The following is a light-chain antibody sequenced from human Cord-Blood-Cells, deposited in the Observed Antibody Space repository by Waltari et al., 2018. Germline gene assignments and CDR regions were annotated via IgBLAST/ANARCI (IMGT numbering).Light chain of an antibody. Sequence: DIQMTQSPSTLSASVGDRVTITCRASQSISSWLAWYQQKPGKAPKLLIYDASSLESGVPSRFSGSGSGTEFTLTISXXXPXDFATYYCQXYNSXSYTXGQGTKLEIK. CDR1: QSISSW. V-gene: IGKV1-5*01. CDR2: DAS. J-gene: IGKJ2*01. CDR3: QXYNSXSYT.